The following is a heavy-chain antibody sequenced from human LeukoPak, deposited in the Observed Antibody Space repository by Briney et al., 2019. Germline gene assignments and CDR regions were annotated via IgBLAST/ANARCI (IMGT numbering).Heavy chain of an antibody. Sequence: ASVKVSCKASGGTFSSYAISWVRQAPGQGLEWMGRIIPILDIANYAQKFQGRVTITAGKSTSTAYMELSSLRSEDTAVYYCARGPRRGAFDPWGQGTPVTVSS. V-gene: IGHV1-69*04. CDR2: IIPILDIA. CDR3: ARGPRRGAFDP. CDR1: GGTFSSYA. D-gene: IGHD2-15*01. J-gene: IGHJ5*02.